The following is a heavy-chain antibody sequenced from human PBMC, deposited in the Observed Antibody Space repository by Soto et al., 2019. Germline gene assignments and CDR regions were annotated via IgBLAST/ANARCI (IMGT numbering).Heavy chain of an antibody. Sequence: GASVKVSCKASGYTFTSYDINWVRQATGQGLEWMGWMNPNSGNTGYAQKFQGRVTITADESTSTAYMELSSLRSEDTAVYYCARERFLEWSPNRPNYYYYGMDVWGQGTTVTVSS. V-gene: IGHV1-8*01. CDR2: MNPNSGNT. CDR1: GYTFTSYD. J-gene: IGHJ6*02. D-gene: IGHD3-3*01. CDR3: ARERFLEWSPNRPNYYYYGMDV.